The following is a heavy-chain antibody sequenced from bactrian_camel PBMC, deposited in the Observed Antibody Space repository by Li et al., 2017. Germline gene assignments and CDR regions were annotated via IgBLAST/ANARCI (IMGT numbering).Heavy chain of an antibody. CDR2: INTDGTTT. D-gene: IGHD5*01. V-gene: IGHV3S1*01. J-gene: IGHJ6*01. Sequence: HVQLVESGGGSVQAGGSLTLSCDASKYSTARDCMAWFRHAPGQEREGVAGINTDGTTTYYADSAKGRFTISQDAAKNMVYLQMNNLKPEDTAIYTCAAAHCPNYGHRLGPPEYKSGGQGTQVTVS. CDR1: KYSTARDC. CDR3: AAAHCPNYGHRLGPPEYKS.